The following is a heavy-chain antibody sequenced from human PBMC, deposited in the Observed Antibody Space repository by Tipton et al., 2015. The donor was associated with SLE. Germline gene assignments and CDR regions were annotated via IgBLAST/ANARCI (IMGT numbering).Heavy chain of an antibody. Sequence: GLVKPSETLSLTCTVSGGSISSSSYYWGWIRQPPGKGLEWIGSIYYSGSTYYNPSLKSRVTISVDTSKNQFSLKLSSVTAADTAVYYCASGSGYGSGSYSLDYWGQGTLVTVSS. CDR3: ASGSGYGSGSYSLDY. J-gene: IGHJ4*02. D-gene: IGHD3-10*01. CDR1: GGSISSSSYY. CDR2: IYYSGST. V-gene: IGHV4-39*07.